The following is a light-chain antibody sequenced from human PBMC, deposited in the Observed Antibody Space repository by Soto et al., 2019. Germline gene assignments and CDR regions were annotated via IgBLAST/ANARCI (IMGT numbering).Light chain of an antibody. Sequence: VITQSPATLSVSTGERATLSCRASQSVSSNLAWYQQKPGQAPRLLIYGASTRATGIPARFSGSGSGTEFTLTISSLQSEDFAVYYCQQYNNWPPWTFGQGTKVDIK. CDR2: GAS. V-gene: IGKV3-15*01. CDR3: QQYNNWPPWT. CDR1: QSVSSN. J-gene: IGKJ1*01.